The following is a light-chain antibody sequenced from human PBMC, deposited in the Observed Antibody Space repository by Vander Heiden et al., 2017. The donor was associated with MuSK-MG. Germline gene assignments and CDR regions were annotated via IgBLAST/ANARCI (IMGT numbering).Light chain of an antibody. CDR2: AAS. CDR3: QQSDTTPQT. CDR1: QSISSY. Sequence: DIPMTQPPHSLSACVGARHPITCRASQSISSYLNWYQQKPGKAPKLLIYAASSLQSGVPSRFSGSGSGTDFTLTISSLQPEDFATYYCQQSDTTPQTFGQGTKVEIK. J-gene: IGKJ1*01. V-gene: IGKV1-39*01.